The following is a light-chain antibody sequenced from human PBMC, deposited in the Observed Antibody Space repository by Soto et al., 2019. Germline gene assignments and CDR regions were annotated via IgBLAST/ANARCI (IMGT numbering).Light chain of an antibody. Sequence: QSALTQPRSVSGSPGQSVTISCTGTSSDVGDYNYVSWYQQYPGKAPKLVIYDVSKRPSGVPDRFSGSKSGNTASLTISGLQAEDEADHYCCSFAGSYTFWVFGGGTQLTVL. V-gene: IGLV2-11*01. CDR1: SSDVGDYNY. CDR3: CSFAGSYTFWV. J-gene: IGLJ3*02. CDR2: DVS.